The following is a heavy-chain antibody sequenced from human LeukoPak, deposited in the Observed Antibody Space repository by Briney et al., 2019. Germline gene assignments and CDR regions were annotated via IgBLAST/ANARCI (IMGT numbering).Heavy chain of an antibody. CDR3: ARSGTGRGYFDY. CDR2: ISSSGSTI. J-gene: IGHJ4*02. V-gene: IGHV3-48*03. D-gene: IGHD1-1*01. CDR1: GFTFSAYA. Sequence: GGSLRLSCEASGFTFSAYAMTWVRQAPGKGLEWVSYISSSGSTIYYADSVKGRFTISRDNAKNSLYLQMNSLRAEDTAVYYCARSGTGRGYFDYWGQGTLVTVSS.